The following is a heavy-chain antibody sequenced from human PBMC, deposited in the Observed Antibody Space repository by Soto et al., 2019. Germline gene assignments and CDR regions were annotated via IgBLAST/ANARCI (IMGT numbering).Heavy chain of an antibody. V-gene: IGHV4-34*01. CDR2: INHSGST. CDR3: ARGYPYYPYYYYGMDV. Sequence: SETRSRTCAVYGGSFSCYCWSGMGQPPGKGLEWIGEINHSGSTNYNPSLKSRVTISVDTSKNQFSLKLSSVTAADTAVYYCARGYPYYPYYYYGMDVWGQGTTVTVSS. CDR1: GGSFSCYC. J-gene: IGHJ6*02. D-gene: IGHD3-10*01.